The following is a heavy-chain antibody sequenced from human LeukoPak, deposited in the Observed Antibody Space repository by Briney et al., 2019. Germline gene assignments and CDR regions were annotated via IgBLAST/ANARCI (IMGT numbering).Heavy chain of an antibody. Sequence: ASVKVSCKASGYTFTGYYIHWVRQAPGQGLEWMGWINPNSGDTNYAQKFQGRVTMTRVTSISTAYMELSRLRSDDTAVYYCARRGQSGDSSGLDYWGQGTLVTVSS. J-gene: IGHJ4*02. CDR1: GYTFTGYY. V-gene: IGHV1-2*02. D-gene: IGHD6-19*01. CDR3: ARRGQSGDSSGLDY. CDR2: INPNSGDT.